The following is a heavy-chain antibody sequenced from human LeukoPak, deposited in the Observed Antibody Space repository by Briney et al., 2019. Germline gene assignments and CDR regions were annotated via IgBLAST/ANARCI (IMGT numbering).Heavy chain of an antibody. V-gene: IGHV4-34*01. CDR2: INHSGST. Sequence: PSETLSLTCAVCGGSFSGYYWSWIRQPPGKGLEWIGEINHSGSTNYNPSLKSRVTISVDTSKNQFSLKLSSVTAADTAVYYCARHSRLYYYGSGSYSWFDPWGQGTLVTVSS. D-gene: IGHD3-10*01. CDR1: GGSFSGYY. J-gene: IGHJ5*02. CDR3: ARHSRLYYYGSGSYSWFDP.